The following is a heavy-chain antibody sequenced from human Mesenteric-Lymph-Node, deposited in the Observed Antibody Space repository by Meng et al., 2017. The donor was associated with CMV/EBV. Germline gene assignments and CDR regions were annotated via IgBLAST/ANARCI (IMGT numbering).Heavy chain of an antibody. CDR1: GGSISTYY. CDR2: IYYSGNT. Sequence: SETLSLTCTVSGGSISTYYWSWIRQPPGKGLAWIGYIYYSGNTNYNPSLKSRVTMSDDTSENQFSLKLSSVTAADTAVYYCVRGGSYYDYWGQGTLVTVSS. V-gene: IGHV4-59*01. CDR3: VRGGSYYDY. J-gene: IGHJ4*02. D-gene: IGHD3-16*01.